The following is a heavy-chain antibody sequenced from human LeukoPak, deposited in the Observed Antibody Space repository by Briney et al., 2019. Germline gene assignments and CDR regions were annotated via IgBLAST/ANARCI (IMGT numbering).Heavy chain of an antibody. J-gene: IGHJ4*02. D-gene: IGHD2-15*01. V-gene: IGHV3-23*01. CDR1: GFTFSSSA. CDR3: ARVSGPHFDY. CDR2: ISNNGGYT. Sequence: GGSLRLSCAASGFTFSSSAMSWVRQAPGKGLEWVSAISNNGGYTYYADSVQGRFTISRDNSKSTLCLQMNSLRAEDTAVYYCARVSGPHFDYWGQGTLVTVSS.